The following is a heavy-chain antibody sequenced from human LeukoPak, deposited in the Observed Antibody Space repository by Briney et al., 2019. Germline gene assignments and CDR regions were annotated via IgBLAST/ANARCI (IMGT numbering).Heavy chain of an antibody. Sequence: SETLSLTCAVYGGSFTTYYWTWIRQPPGKGLEWIGEIYHSGSTNYNPSLKSRVTISLDTSKNQFSLKLISVTAADTAVYYCASRKLGNDYWGQGTLVTVSS. D-gene: IGHD7-27*01. CDR2: IYHSGST. CDR1: GGSFTTYY. CDR3: ASRKLGNDY. J-gene: IGHJ4*02. V-gene: IGHV4-34*01.